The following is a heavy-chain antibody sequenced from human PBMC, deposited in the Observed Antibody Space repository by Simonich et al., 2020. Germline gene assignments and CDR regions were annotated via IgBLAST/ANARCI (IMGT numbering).Heavy chain of an antibody. J-gene: IGHJ3*02. CDR1: GYTFTGYY. CDR2: INPNSGGT. CDR3: ARGRLTGDKGAFDI. D-gene: IGHD7-27*01. Sequence: QVQLVQSGAEVKKPGASVKVSCKASGYTFTGYYMHGGRQAPGQGLGWMGGINPNSGGTNDAQKFQGRVTMTRDTSISTAYMELSRLRSDDTAVYYCARGRLTGDKGAFDIWGQGTMVTVSS. V-gene: IGHV1-2*02.